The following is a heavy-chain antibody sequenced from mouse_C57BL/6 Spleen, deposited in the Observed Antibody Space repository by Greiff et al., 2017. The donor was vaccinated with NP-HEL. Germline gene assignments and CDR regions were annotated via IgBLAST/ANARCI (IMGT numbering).Heavy chain of an antibody. V-gene: IGHV3-6*01. CDR1: GYSITSGYY. Sequence: EVKLQESGPGLVKPSQSLSLTCSVTGYSITSGYYWNWIRQFPGNKLEWMGYISYDGSNNYNPSLKNRISITRDTSKNQFFLKLNSVTTEDTATYYCARGTTTVVERAMDYWGQGTSVTVSS. CDR3: ARGTTTVVERAMDY. D-gene: IGHD1-1*01. CDR2: ISYDGSN. J-gene: IGHJ4*01.